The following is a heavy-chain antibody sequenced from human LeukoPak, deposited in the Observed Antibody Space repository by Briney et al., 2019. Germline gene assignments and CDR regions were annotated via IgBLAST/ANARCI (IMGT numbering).Heavy chain of an antibody. CDR3: ARDPHPYSSSGPSYYYYYMDV. CDR2: INPSGGST. D-gene: IGHD6-6*01. CDR1: GYTFTRYY. V-gene: IGHV1-46*01. Sequence: ASVKVSCKASGYTFTRYYMHWVRQAPGQGLDWMGIINPSGGSTSYAQKFQGRVTMTRDMSTSTVYMELSSLRSEDTAVYYCARDPHPYSSSGPSYYYYYMDVRGKGTTVTVSS. J-gene: IGHJ6*03.